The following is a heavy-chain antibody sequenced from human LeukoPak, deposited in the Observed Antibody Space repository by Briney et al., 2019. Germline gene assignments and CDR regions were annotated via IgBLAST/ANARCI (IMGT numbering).Heavy chain of an antibody. CDR3: ARPNGDHLSFDY. CDR1: GSRFTSYW. D-gene: IGHD4-17*01. J-gene: IGHJ4*02. Sequence: GASLKISCKGSGSRFTSYWIGWVRQMPAKGLEGMGITYPGDSETGYSPSFQGQVTISADKSISTAYLQWSSLKASDTAMYYCARPNGDHLSFDYWGQGTLVTVSS. V-gene: IGHV5-51*01. CDR2: TYPGDSET.